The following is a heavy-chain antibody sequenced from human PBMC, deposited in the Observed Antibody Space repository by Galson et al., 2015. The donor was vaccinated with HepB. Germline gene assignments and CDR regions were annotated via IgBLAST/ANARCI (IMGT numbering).Heavy chain of an antibody. CDR3: ARLALYSSSWYGLGYFDY. Sequence: SLRLSCAASGFTFSSYAMSWVRQAPGKGLEWVSAISGSGGSTYYADSVKGRFTISRDNSKNTLYLQMNSLRAEDTAVYYCARLALYSSSWYGLGYFDYWGQGTLVTVSS. D-gene: IGHD6-13*01. CDR2: ISGSGGST. CDR1: GFTFSSYA. V-gene: IGHV3-23*01. J-gene: IGHJ4*02.